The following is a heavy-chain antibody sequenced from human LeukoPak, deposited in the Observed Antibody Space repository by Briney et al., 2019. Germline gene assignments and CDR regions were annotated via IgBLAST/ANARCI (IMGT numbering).Heavy chain of an antibody. CDR1: GGSISSGDYY. Sequence: SQTLSLTCTVSGGSISSGDYYWSWIRQPPGKGLEWIGYIYYSGSTYYNPSLKSRVTISFDTSNNQFSLKLTSVTAADSAVYYCAGHILGGNFDSWGQGTLVTVSS. V-gene: IGHV4-30-4*01. CDR3: AGHILGGNFDS. J-gene: IGHJ4*02. D-gene: IGHD4-23*01. CDR2: IYYSGST.